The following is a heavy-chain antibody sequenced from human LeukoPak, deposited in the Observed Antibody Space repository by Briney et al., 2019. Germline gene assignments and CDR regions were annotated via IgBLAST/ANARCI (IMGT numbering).Heavy chain of an antibody. CDR3: ARQYDRFNYYGGNSVWFDP. D-gene: IGHD4-23*01. Sequence: GESLKISCKGSGYSFTSYWIGWVRQMPGKGLEWMGIIYPGDSDTRYSPSFQGQVTISADKSISTAYLQWSSLKASDTAMYYCARQYDRFNYYGGNSVWFDPWGQGTLVTVSS. J-gene: IGHJ5*02. V-gene: IGHV5-51*01. CDR1: GYSFTSYW. CDR2: IYPGDSDT.